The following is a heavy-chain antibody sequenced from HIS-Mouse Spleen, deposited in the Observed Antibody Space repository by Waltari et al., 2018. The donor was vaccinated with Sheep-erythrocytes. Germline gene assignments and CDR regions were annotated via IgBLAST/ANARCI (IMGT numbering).Heavy chain of an antibody. CDR3: TREGVGDY. CDR2: MKGRTGGGTK. CDR1: GFTFSNAW. V-gene: IGHV3-15*01. Sequence: EVQLVESGGGLVKPGGSLRLSCAASGFTFSNAWMSWVLQAPGKWGGRDCSMKGRTGGGTKDYDEPVKGRLRISIDDSKNTLYLQMNSLKTEETAVYYCTREGVGDYWGQGTLVTVSS. J-gene: IGHJ4*02. D-gene: IGHD1-26*01.